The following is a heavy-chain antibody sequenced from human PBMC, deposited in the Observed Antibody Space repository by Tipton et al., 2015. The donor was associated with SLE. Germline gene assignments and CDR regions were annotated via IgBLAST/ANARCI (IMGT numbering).Heavy chain of an antibody. Sequence: SGFPFSLYGLHWVRQAPGKGLEWVAVIWYDGSKKEYGDSVKGRFTISRDNSKNTVDLQMNSLRAEDTAVYYCAKNFYANHYGELFDYWGQGTLVTVSA. J-gene: IGHJ4*02. CDR1: GFPFSLYG. CDR2: IWYDGSKK. V-gene: IGHV3-33*06. CDR3: AKNFYANHYGELFDY. D-gene: IGHD4-17*01.